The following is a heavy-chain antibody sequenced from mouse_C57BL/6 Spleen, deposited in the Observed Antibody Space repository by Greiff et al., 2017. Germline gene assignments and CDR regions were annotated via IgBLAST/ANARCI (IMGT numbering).Heavy chain of an antibody. CDR3: ASYYYGSNYFDY. V-gene: IGHV5-6*01. CDR2: ISSGGSYT. Sequence: EVHLVESGGDLVKPGGSLKLSCAASGFTFSSYGMSWVRQTPDKRLEWVATISSGGSYTYYPDSVKGRFTISRDNAKNTLYLQMSSLKSEDTAMYYCASYYYGSNYFDYWGQGTTLTVSS. J-gene: IGHJ2*01. D-gene: IGHD1-1*01. CDR1: GFTFSSYG.